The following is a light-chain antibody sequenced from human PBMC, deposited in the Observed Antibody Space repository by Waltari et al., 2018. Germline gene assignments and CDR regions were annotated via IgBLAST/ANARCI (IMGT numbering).Light chain of an antibody. J-gene: IGLJ1*01. V-gene: IGLV1-40*01. CDR2: TNI. CDR1: SSNLRTGYD. CDR3: QSFDISLNGAV. Sequence: QSVLTQPPSVSGAPGQRVTISCTGGSSNLRTGYDVHWYQQLPGTAPKLLIYTNIYRPSGVPDRFSGSKSGTSASLIIAGLQAEDAADYYCQSFDISLNGAVFGAGTKVTVL.